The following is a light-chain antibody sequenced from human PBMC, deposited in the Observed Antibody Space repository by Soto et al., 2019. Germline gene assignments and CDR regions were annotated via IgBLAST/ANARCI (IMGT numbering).Light chain of an antibody. CDR1: QSVSSTF. V-gene: IGKV3-20*01. CDR3: QQYGDSPPT. Sequence: EIVLTQSPGTLSLSPGERATLSCRASQSVSSTFLAWYQHIPGQAPRLLIYGSSTRATGVPDRFSGSGYGTDVSLTISRLEPEDFAVYFCQQYGDSPPTFGQGTKVEIK. J-gene: IGKJ1*01. CDR2: GSS.